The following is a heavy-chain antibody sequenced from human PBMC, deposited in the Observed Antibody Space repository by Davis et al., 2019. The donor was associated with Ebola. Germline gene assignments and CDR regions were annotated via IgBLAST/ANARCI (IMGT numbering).Heavy chain of an antibody. CDR3: AKDWGRELLNWYFEL. J-gene: IGHJ2*01. V-gene: IGHV3-33*06. CDR2: IWYDGSNK. CDR1: GFTFSSYG. D-gene: IGHD1-26*01. Sequence: PGGSLRLSCAASGFTFSSYGMHWVRQAPGKGLEWVAVIWYDGSNKYYADSVKGRFTISRDNSKNTLYLQMNSLRAEDTAVYYCAKDWGRELLNWYFELWGRGTLVTVSS.